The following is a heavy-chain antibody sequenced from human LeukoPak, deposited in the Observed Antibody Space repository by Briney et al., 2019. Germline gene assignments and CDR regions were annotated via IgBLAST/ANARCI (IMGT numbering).Heavy chain of an antibody. CDR2: ISYDGSNK. CDR1: GFTFSTFA. D-gene: IGHD5-12*01. V-gene: IGHV3-30*18. CDR3: AKDQGYSGYDSGAFDY. Sequence: GGSLRLSCAASGFTFSTFAMSWVRQAPGKGLEWVAVISYDGSNKYYADSVKGRFTISRDNSKNTLYLQMNSLRAEDTAVYYCAKDQGYSGYDSGAFDYWGQGTLVTVSS. J-gene: IGHJ4*02.